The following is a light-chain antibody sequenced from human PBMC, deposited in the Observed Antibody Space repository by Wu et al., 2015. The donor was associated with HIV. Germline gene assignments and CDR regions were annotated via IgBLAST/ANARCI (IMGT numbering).Light chain of an antibody. CDR1: QSVRDD. Sequence: EIVMTQSPATLSVSPGERVTLSCRASQSVRDDLAWYQQKPGQAPWLLIYAASNRASGIPDRFSGGGSGTDFTLTISSLEPEDFAVYYCQHRMNWPFTFGPGTKVDVK. V-gene: IGKV3-11*01. J-gene: IGKJ3*01. CDR2: AAS. CDR3: QHRMNWPFT.